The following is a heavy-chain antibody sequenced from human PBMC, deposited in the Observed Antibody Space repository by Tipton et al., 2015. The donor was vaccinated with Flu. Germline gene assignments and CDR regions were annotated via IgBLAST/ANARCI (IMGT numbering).Heavy chain of an antibody. Sequence: TLSLTCTVSGGFVSSYYWNWIRQPPGKGLEWIGYIYNNQYTKYNPSLKSRVTVSVDPSMSQFFRRLTSVTAADTAVYYCARDRWEYSSGFDSWGQGTLVTVSP. V-gene: IGHV4-4*08. CDR3: ARDRWEYSSGFDS. D-gene: IGHD6-19*01. CDR1: GGFVSSYY. J-gene: IGHJ4*02. CDR2: IYNNQYT.